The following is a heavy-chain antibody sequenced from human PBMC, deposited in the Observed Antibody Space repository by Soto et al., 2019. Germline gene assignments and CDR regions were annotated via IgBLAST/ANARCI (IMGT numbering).Heavy chain of an antibody. J-gene: IGHJ4*02. CDR1: GGTFKTYT. Sequence: QVQLVQSGAELKKPGSSVNVSCAASGGTFKTYTINWVRQAPGQGLGWIGQIIPMYDSANYAQRFQGRVTISADKSTNIAYMELSGLRSEDTALYYCATWRTYSGSYCFDYWGQGNLVSVSS. D-gene: IGHD1-26*01. CDR2: IIPMYDSA. CDR3: ATWRTYSGSYCFDY. V-gene: IGHV1-69*06.